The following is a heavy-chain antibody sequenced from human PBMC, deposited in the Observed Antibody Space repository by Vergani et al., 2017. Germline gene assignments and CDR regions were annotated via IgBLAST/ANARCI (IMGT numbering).Heavy chain of an antibody. D-gene: IGHD6-19*01. V-gene: IGHV1-18*01. CDR1: SHTFQTYG. Sequence: QVQLVQSGAEVKKPGASVSVSCKGSSHTFQTYGISWVRQAPGKGLEWMAWIRPYTGHTIYAQKFQDRVTMTADTSTNTAYMELSSLRSEDTAVYYCASAEAGLDAFDIWGQGTMVTVSS. J-gene: IGHJ3*02. CDR2: IRPYTGHT. CDR3: ASAEAGLDAFDI.